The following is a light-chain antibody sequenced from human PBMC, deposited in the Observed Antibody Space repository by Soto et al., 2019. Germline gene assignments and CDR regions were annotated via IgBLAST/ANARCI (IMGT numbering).Light chain of an antibody. Sequence: QSALTQPASVSGSPGQSITISCTGTSSDVGDYNYVSWYQQHTGKAPKLMIYDVDSRPSGVSNRFSGSKSGNTASLTISGLQAEDEADYYCSSYTGSYPLRVFGGGTKLTVL. CDR2: DVD. CDR3: SSYTGSYPLRV. CDR1: SSDVGDYNY. J-gene: IGLJ3*02. V-gene: IGLV2-14*01.